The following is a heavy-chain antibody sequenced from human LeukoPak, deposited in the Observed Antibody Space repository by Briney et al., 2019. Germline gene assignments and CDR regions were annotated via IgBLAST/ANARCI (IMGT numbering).Heavy chain of an antibody. Sequence: SETLSLTCTVSGDSISTYYWSWIRQTPGKGLVWIAYINSYGTTSYNPSLNSRVTISVDTSKNQFSLKLSSVIAADTAVYYCARHMDSGDYPFEYWGQGTLVTVSS. CDR3: ARHMDSGDYPFEY. J-gene: IGHJ4*02. D-gene: IGHD4-17*01. CDR1: GDSISTYY. CDR2: INSYGTT. V-gene: IGHV4-59*08.